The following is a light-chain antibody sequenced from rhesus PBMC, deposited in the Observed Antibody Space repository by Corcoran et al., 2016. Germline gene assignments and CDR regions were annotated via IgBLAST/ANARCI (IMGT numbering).Light chain of an antibody. CDR1: QAINDH. CDR2: CAS. V-gene: IGKV1-66*01. CDR3: QQYNNSPFT. J-gene: IGKJ3*01. Sequence: DIQMTQSPSSLSASVGDRVTITCRASQAINDHLSWYQQKPGQAPKPLIDCASSLETGVPSRFSGSRSGTDYTLTISSLQPEDIATYYCQQYNNSPFTFGPGTKPDIK.